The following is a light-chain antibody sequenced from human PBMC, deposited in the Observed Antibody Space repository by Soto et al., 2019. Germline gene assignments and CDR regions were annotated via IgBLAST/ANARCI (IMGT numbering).Light chain of an antibody. J-gene: IGKJ1*01. CDR2: WAS. V-gene: IGKV4-1*01. CDR3: QQYSNSPLT. Sequence: DIVMTQSPDSLAASLGERATINCKSSQSVLYSSNNNNYLAWYQQKPGQPPKLLIYWASSRESGVPDRFSGSGSGTDFTLTISSLQAEDVAVYYCQQYSNSPLTFGQGTRVEVK. CDR1: QSVLYSSNNNNY.